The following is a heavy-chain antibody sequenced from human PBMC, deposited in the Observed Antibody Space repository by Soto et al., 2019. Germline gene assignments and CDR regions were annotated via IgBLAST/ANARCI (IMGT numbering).Heavy chain of an antibody. Sequence: ASVYEAFVAACCTFTSYGIGYVGHAPGQGLAGMGWISAYNGNTNYAQKLQGRVTMTTDTSTSTAYMELRSLTCDDTAVYYCARDVTGTTFFVYTPPGNMDVWGQGTTRTVS. V-gene: IGHV1-18*01. J-gene: IGHJ6*02. CDR1: CCTFTSYG. D-gene: IGHD1-7*01. CDR3: ARDVTGTTFFVYTPPGNMDV. CDR2: ISAYNGNT.